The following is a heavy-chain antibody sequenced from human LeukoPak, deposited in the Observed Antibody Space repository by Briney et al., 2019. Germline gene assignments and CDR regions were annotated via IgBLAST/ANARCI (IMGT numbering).Heavy chain of an antibody. J-gene: IGHJ3*02. CDR3: ARPNWHDARLGAFNI. D-gene: IGHD1-1*01. Sequence: GGSLRLSCAASGFTFSSYWMHWVRQVPGKGLVWVSRINTDGSSTSYVDSVKGRFTISRDNAKNTLYLQMNSLRAEDTAVYFCARPNWHDARLGAFNIWGQGTMVTVSS. CDR1: GFTFSSYW. V-gene: IGHV3-74*01. CDR2: INTDGSST.